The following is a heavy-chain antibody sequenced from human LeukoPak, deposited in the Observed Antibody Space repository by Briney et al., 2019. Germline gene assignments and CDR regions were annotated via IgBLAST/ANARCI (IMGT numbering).Heavy chain of an antibody. CDR1: GGSLSSTSDY. V-gene: IGHV4-39*01. J-gene: IGHJ4*02. D-gene: IGHD3-22*01. CDR3: ARHYYDSSGYRRDYYFDY. CDR2: VRYSGTT. Sequence: SETLSLACTVSGGSLSSTSDYWGWIRQPPGKGLEWIGSVRYSGTTYYSPSLKSRLTMSVDTSKNQFSLRLSSVTAADTAVYYCARHYYDSSGYRRDYYFDYWGQGTLVTVSS.